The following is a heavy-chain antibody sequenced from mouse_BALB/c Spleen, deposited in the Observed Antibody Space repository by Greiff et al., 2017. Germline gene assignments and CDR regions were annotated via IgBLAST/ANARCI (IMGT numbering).Heavy chain of an antibody. CDR3: ARKGDYGSSLSWFAY. Sequence: VQLVESGPGLVAPSQSLSITCTVSGFSLSRYSVHWVRQPPGKGLEWLGMIWGGGSTDYNSALKSRLSISKDNSKSQVFLKMNSLQTDDTAMYYCARKGDYGSSLSWFAYWGQGTLVTVSA. CDR1: GFSLSRYS. J-gene: IGHJ3*01. CDR2: IWGGGST. D-gene: IGHD1-1*01. V-gene: IGHV2-6-4*01.